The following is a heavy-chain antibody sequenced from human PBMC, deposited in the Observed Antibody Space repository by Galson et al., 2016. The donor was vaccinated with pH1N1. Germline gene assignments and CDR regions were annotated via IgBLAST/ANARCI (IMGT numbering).Heavy chain of an antibody. D-gene: IGHD2-21*02. J-gene: IGHJ4*02. Sequence: QSGAEVKKPGGSLKISCTGSGYDFSNYWIGWVRQMPGKGLEWMGIIYPGDSDTRYSPSFQGQVTISADKSIDAAFLQWNSLKASDTAMYYCARHRGGGGGDSYYFDYWGQGALVTVSS. V-gene: IGHV5-51*03. CDR3: ARHRGGGGGDSYYFDY. CDR1: GYDFSNYW. CDR2: IYPGDSDT.